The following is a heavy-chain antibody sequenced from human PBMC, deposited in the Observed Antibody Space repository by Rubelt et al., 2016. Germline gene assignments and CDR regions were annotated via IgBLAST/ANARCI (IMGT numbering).Heavy chain of an antibody. CDR2: IYYIGST. J-gene: IGHJ6*02. Sequence: QVQLQESGPGLVKPSETLSLTCTVSGGSISSYYWSWIRQPPGKGLEWIGYIYYIGSTNYNLSLKSRVHISVDTSKNQFSLKRSSVTAADTAVDYCARVIAARLRKGGMDVWGQGTAVTVSS. V-gene: IGHV4-59*08. D-gene: IGHD6-6*01. CDR1: GGSISSYY. CDR3: ARVIAARLRKGGMDV.